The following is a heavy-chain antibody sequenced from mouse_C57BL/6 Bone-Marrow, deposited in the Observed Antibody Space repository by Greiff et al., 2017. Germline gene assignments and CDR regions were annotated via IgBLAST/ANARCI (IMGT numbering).Heavy chain of an antibody. V-gene: IGHV5-4*01. CDR2: ISDGGSYT. CDR1: GFTFSSYA. J-gene: IGHJ2*01. CDR3: ARDPIQYYFDY. Sequence: EVKLVESGGGLVKPGGSLKLSCAASGFTFSSYAMSWVRQTPEKRLEWVAPISDGGSYTYYPDNVKGRFTISRDNAKNNLYLQMSHLKSEDTAMYYCARDPIQYYFDYWGQGTTLTVSS.